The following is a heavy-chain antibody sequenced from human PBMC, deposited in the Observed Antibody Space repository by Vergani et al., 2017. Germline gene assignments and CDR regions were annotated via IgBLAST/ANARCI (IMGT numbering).Heavy chain of an antibody. D-gene: IGHD3-22*01. V-gene: IGHV1-69*13. Sequence: QVQLVQSGAEVKKPESSVKVSCKASGGTFSSYAISWVRQAPGQGLEWLGRFIPIFGTANYAQKFQGRVTITADESTSTAYMELSSLRSEDTAVYYCARLTRTYYYDSSGYPGDYWGQGTLVTVSS. J-gene: IGHJ4*02. CDR2: FIPIFGTA. CDR1: GGTFSSYA. CDR3: ARLTRTYYYDSSGYPGDY.